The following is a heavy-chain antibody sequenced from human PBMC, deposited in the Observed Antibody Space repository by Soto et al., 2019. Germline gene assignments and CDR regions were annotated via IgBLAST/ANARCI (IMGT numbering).Heavy chain of an antibody. CDR1: GGTFSSYA. Sequence: QVQLVQSGAEVKKPGSSVKVSCKASGGTFSSYAISWVRQAPGQGLEWMGGIIRISGTANYAQKFQGRVTITADESTSTGYMELSSLRSEDRAVYYCARSQGSSTSLEIYYYYYYGMDVWGQGTTVTVSS. V-gene: IGHV1-69*01. CDR2: IIRISGTA. J-gene: IGHJ6*02. CDR3: ARSQGSSTSLEIYYYYYYGMDV. D-gene: IGHD2-2*01.